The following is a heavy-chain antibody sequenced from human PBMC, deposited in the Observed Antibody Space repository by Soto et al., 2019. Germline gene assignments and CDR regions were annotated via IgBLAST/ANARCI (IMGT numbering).Heavy chain of an antibody. CDR1: GFTFDDYA. CDR2: ISWNSGSI. V-gene: IGHV3-9*01. Sequence: PVGSLRLSCAASGFTFDDYAMHWVRQAPGKGLEWVSGISWNSGSIGYADPVKGRFTISRNNAKNSLYLQMNSLRAEDTALYYCAKGGRYSSGLGGMDVWGQGTTVTVSS. D-gene: IGHD6-19*01. CDR3: AKGGRYSSGLGGMDV. J-gene: IGHJ6*02.